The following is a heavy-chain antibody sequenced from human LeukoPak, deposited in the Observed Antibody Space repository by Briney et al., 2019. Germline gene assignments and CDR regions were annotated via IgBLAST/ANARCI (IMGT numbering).Heavy chain of an antibody. Sequence: PGGSLGLSCAASGFTFSSHWMHWVRQAPGKGLVWVSRINSDGSSTSYADSVKGRFTISRDNAKNTLYLQMNSLRAEDTAVYYCARGIKVGDFWSGYYYSDYYYYGMDVWGQGTTVAVSS. D-gene: IGHD3-3*01. J-gene: IGHJ6*02. CDR3: ARGIKVGDFWSGYYYSDYYYYGMDV. CDR2: INSDGSST. V-gene: IGHV3-74*01. CDR1: GFTFSSHW.